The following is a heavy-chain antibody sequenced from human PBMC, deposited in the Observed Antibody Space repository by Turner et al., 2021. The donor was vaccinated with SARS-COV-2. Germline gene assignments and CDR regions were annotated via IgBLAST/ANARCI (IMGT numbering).Heavy chain of an antibody. D-gene: IGHD2-2*01. Sequence: EVQLVESGGGLVKPGGSLRLSFSASVFTFSSYSMNWVRQAPGKGLEWVSSISSSSSYIYYADSVKGRFTISRDNAKNSLYLQMNSLRAEDTAVYYCARDHRPVVVPAAKRAGSYYYGMDVWGQGTTVTVSS. CDR3: ARDHRPVVVPAAKRAGSYYYGMDV. V-gene: IGHV3-21*01. CDR2: ISSSSSYI. J-gene: IGHJ6*02. CDR1: VFTFSSYS.